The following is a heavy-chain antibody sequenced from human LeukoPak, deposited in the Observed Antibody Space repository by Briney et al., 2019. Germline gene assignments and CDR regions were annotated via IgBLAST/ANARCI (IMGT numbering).Heavy chain of an antibody. Sequence: GASVKVSCKASGGTFSSYAISWVRQAPGQGLEWMGRIIPILGIANYAQKFQGRVTITADKSTSAAYMELSSLRSEDTAVYYCARDSGDYGGYWGQGTLVTVSS. J-gene: IGHJ4*02. D-gene: IGHD4-17*01. CDR1: GGTFSSYA. CDR2: IIPILGIA. V-gene: IGHV1-69*04. CDR3: ARDSGDYGGY.